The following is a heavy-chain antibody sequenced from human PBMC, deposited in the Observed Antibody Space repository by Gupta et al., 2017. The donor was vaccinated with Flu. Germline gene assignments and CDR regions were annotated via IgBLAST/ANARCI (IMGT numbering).Heavy chain of an antibody. CDR2: IKGDGSEI. V-gene: IGHV3-7*01. Sequence: DEQLVESGGNLVQPGGSLRLSCAASGFNCNIYWMNWVRQAPGKGPEWVANIKGDGSEINYVDSVKGRFTISRDNAKRSLYLQMSSLRVEDTAVYYCARGPNSGYSYLDTWGQGTLVTVSS. J-gene: IGHJ5*02. D-gene: IGHD3-22*01. CDR1: GFNCNIYW. CDR3: ARGPNSGYSYLDT.